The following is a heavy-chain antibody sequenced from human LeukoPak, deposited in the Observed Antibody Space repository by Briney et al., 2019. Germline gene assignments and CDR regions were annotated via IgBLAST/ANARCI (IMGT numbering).Heavy chain of an antibody. D-gene: IGHD5-18*01. Sequence: GGSLRLSCAASGFTFSSYWMSWVRQAPGKGLEWVANIKQDGSEKYYVDSVKGRFTISRDNAKNSLYLQMNSLRAEDTALYYCAKAYTAMDQLIGDGMDVWGQGTTVTVSS. V-gene: IGHV3-7*03. CDR3: AKAYTAMDQLIGDGMDV. J-gene: IGHJ6*02. CDR2: IKQDGSEK. CDR1: GFTFSSYW.